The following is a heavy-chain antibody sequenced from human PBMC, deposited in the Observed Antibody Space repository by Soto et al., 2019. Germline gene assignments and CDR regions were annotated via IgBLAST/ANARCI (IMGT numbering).Heavy chain of an antibody. CDR1: GGSISSYY. Sequence: SETLSLTCTVSGGSISSYYWSWIRQPPGKGLEWIGYIYYSGSTYYNPSLKSRVTISVDTSKNQFSLKLSSVTAADTAVYYCARGLYYDIRCYFDYWGQGTLVTVSS. CDR3: ARGLYYDIRCYFDY. D-gene: IGHD3-9*01. CDR2: IYYSGST. J-gene: IGHJ4*02. V-gene: IGHV4-30-4*01.